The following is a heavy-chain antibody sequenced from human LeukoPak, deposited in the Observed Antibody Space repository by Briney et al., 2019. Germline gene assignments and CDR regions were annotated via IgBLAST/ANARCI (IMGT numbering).Heavy chain of an antibody. D-gene: IGHD4-17*01. Sequence: PSETLSLTCAVYGGSFSGYYWSWIRQPPGKGLEWIGEINHSGSTNYNPSLKSRVTISVDTSKNQFSLKLSSVTAADTAVYFCARAIYGGGRYFDYWGQGTLVTVSS. CDR3: ARAIYGGGRYFDY. J-gene: IGHJ4*02. V-gene: IGHV4-34*01. CDR1: GGSFSGYY. CDR2: INHSGST.